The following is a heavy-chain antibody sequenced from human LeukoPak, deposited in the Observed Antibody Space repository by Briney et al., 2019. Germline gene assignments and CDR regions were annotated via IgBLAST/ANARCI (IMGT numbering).Heavy chain of an antibody. Sequence: SETLFLTCTVSGGSISSSSYYWGWIRQPPGKGLEWIGSIYYSGSTYYNPSLKSRVTISVDTSKNQFSLKLSSVTAADTAVYHCARHVWSSSFHFDYWGQGTLVTVSS. CDR1: GGSISSSSYY. CDR2: IYYSGST. D-gene: IGHD6-13*01. J-gene: IGHJ4*02. V-gene: IGHV4-39*01. CDR3: ARHVWSSSFHFDY.